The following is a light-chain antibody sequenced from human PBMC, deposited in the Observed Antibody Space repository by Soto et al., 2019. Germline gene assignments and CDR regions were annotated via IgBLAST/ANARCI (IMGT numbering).Light chain of an antibody. J-gene: IGKJ1*01. CDR2: DAS. CDR3: EQRSNWHPWT. CDR1: QSVSSY. Sequence: EIVLTQSPATLSLSPGERATLSFMASQSVSSYLAGYQQKPGQAPRLLIYDASNRATGIPPPLSGSGSGTDFTLTISSPEPGDFGVDYCEQRSNWHPWTFGQGTKVCIK. V-gene: IGKV3-11*01.